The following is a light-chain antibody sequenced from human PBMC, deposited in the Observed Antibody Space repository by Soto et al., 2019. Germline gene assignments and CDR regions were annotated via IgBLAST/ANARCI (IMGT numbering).Light chain of an antibody. CDR1: QSIATY. J-gene: IGKJ4*02. Sequence: DIQMTQSPSSLSASVGDRVTITCRASQSIATYLNWYQQEPGTAPYLLIFAASSLQSGVPSGFSGSGSGTDFTLTISRPQPEDFATYYCQQILRAPPAFGGGTQVEF. V-gene: IGKV1-39*01. CDR3: QQILRAPPA. CDR2: AAS.